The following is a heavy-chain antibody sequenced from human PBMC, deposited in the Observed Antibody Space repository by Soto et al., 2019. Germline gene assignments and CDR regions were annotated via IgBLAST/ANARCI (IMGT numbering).Heavy chain of an antibody. D-gene: IGHD1-26*01. CDR3: ARDNKWELLSYFDY. Sequence: SSETLSLTCTVSGGSISSGDYYWSWIRQPPGKGLEWIGYIYYSGSTYYNPSLKSRVTISVDTSKNQFSLKLSSVTAADTAVYYCARDNKWELLSYFDYWGQGTLVTVSS. J-gene: IGHJ4*02. V-gene: IGHV4-30-4*01. CDR1: GGSISSGDYY. CDR2: IYYSGST.